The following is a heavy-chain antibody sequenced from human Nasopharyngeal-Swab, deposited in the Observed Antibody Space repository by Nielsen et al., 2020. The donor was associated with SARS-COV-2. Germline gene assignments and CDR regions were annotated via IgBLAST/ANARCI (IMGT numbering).Heavy chain of an antibody. CDR2: INPSGST. CDR3: ARENSSSYYYYMDV. V-gene: IGHV4-34*01. D-gene: IGHD5-18*01. Sequence: SETLSLTCAVYGGSSSGYYWSWIRQPPGKGLEWIGEINPSGSTNYNPSLKSRVTISVDTSKNQFSLKLSSVTAADTAVYYCARENSSSYYYYMDVWGKGTTVTVSS. CDR1: GGSSSGYY. J-gene: IGHJ6*03.